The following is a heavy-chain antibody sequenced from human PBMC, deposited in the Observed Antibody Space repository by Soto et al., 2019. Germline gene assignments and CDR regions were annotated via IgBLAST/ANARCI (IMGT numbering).Heavy chain of an antibody. D-gene: IGHD5-12*01. CDR3: AKINIRRDGYNFDY. J-gene: IGHJ4*02. V-gene: IGHV1-69*02. CDR1: GGTFSSYT. CDR2: IIPILGIA. Sequence: ASVKVSCKASGGTFSSYTISWVRQAPGQGLEWMGRIIPILGIANYAQKFQGRVTITADESTSTAYMELSSLRSEDTAVYYCAKINIRRDGYNFDYWGQGTLVTVSS.